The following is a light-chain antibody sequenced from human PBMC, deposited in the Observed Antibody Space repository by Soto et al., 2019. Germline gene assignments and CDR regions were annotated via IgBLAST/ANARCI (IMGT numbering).Light chain of an antibody. Sequence: DIQMTQSPSTLSASVGDRVTITCRASQSISAELAWYQQKPRKAPNLLIYKTSNLESGVPSRFSGSGSGTEFTLTISSLQPDDFATYYCQKYNSYGSWTFGQGTKVEVK. V-gene: IGKV1-5*03. CDR3: QKYNSYGSWT. CDR2: KTS. CDR1: QSISAE. J-gene: IGKJ1*01.